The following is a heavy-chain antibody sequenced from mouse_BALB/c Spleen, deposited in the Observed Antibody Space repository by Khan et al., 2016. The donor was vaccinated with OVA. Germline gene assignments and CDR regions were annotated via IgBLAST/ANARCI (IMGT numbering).Heavy chain of an antibody. CDR1: GYSFTSYY. J-gene: IGHJ3*01. V-gene: IGHV1S135*01. CDR3: TRNGYVAWFTY. D-gene: IGHD2-2*01. CDR2: IDPFSGGI. Sequence: EVKLLESGPELMKPGASVKISCKASGYSFTSYYIHWIMQSHGKSLEWIGYIDPFSGGITYNQKFKGKATLTVDKSSSTAYIYFSNLTSEDSAVYYCTRNGYVAWFTYWGQGTLVTVSA.